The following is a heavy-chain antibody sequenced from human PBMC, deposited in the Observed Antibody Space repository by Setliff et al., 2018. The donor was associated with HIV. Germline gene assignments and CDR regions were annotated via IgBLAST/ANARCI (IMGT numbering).Heavy chain of an antibody. Sequence: AASVKVSCKASGYTFTSYYMHWVRQAPGQGLEWMGIINPSGGSASYAQKFQGRVTMTRDTSTSTVYMELSSLRSEDTAVYYCVRRGGYSYATDAFDIWGQGTMVT. CDR1: GYTFTSYY. CDR3: VRRGGYSYATDAFDI. CDR2: INPSGGSA. V-gene: IGHV1-46*01. J-gene: IGHJ3*02. D-gene: IGHD5-18*01.